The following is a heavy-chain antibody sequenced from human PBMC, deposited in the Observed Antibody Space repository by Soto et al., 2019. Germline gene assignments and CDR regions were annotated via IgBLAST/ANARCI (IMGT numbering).Heavy chain of an antibody. Sequence: EVQLVESGGGLVKPGGSLRLSCAASELNFVNAWMSWVRQVRGKGLEWVGRIKKKTNRGTTDYAAPVKGRFTISRDDSKNTVYLLMNSLRIEDTAVYSCTAGVGFSDFDYWGQGVLVTVSS. D-gene: IGHD3-3*01. CDR1: ELNFVNAW. CDR2: IKKKTNRGTT. V-gene: IGHV3-15*01. J-gene: IGHJ4*02. CDR3: TAGVGFSDFDY.